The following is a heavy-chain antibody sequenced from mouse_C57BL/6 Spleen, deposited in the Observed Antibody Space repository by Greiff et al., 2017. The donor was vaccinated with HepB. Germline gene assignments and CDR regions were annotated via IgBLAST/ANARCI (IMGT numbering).Heavy chain of an antibody. V-gene: IGHV1-82*01. CDR3: ARPDYYGSSYWYFDV. D-gene: IGHD1-1*01. CDR1: GYAFSSSW. CDR2: IYPGDGDT. Sequence: VMLVESGPELVKPGASVKISCKASGYAFSSSWMNWVKQRPGKGLEWIGRIYPGDGDTNYNGKFKGKATLTADKSSSTAYMQLSSLTSEDSAVYFCARPDYYGSSYWYFDVWGTGTTVTVSS. J-gene: IGHJ1*03.